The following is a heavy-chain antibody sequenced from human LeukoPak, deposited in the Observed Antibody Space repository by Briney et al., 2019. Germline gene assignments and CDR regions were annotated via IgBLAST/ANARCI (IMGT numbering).Heavy chain of an antibody. D-gene: IGHD6-19*01. Sequence: SETLSLTCTVSGGSIGGSSYLWGWIRQPPGKGLEWIGYMYYSGNTNYNPSLKSRVTISVDTSKNQFSLNLSSVTAADTAVYYCARAGVAGPPPVWGQGTMVTVSS. CDR3: ARAGVAGPPPV. V-gene: IGHV4-61*05. CDR2: MYYSGNT. CDR1: GGSIGGSSYL. J-gene: IGHJ3*01.